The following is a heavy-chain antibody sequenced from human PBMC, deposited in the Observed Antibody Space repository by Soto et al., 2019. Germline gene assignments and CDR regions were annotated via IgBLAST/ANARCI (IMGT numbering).Heavy chain of an antibody. V-gene: IGHV1-46*03. CDR1: GYTFTSYY. Sequence: GASVKVSCKASGYTFTSYYMHWVRQAPGQGLEWMGIINPSGGSTSYAQKFQGRVTMTRDTSTSTVYMELSSLRSEDTAVYYCARDLRIVSPPYYYYYYYMDVWGKGTTVTVSS. J-gene: IGHJ6*03. CDR3: ARDLRIVSPPYYYYYYYMDV. CDR2: INPSGGST. D-gene: IGHD3-10*01.